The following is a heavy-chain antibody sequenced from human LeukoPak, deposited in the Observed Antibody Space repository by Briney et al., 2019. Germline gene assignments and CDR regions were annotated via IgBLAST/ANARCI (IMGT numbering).Heavy chain of an antibody. Sequence: SGGSLRLSCAASGFTFSSYAMSGVRQAPGKGLEWVSGISGSGSSTYATSVKGRFTISRDNSKNTLYLQMNSLRAEDTAVYYCAKEGRVGASVYFQHWGQGTLVTVSS. D-gene: IGHD1-26*01. CDR3: AKEGRVGASVYFQH. CDR2: ISGSGSST. V-gene: IGHV3-23*01. J-gene: IGHJ1*01. CDR1: GFTFSSYA.